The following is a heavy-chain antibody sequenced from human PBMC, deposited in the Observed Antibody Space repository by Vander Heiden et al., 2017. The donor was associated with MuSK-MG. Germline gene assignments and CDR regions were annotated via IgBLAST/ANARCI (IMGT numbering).Heavy chain of an antibody. Sequence: QEQLVQSGAEVTRPGASVKVSCKASGYTFTGYSLHWVRQAPGQGLQWMGWINPNSGDTNYAQEFQDRVTMTSDTSINTAFVELNSLTSDDAAVYYCARGGQVYCSSTSCYSFAWLDPWGQGTQVTVSS. V-gene: IGHV1-2*02. D-gene: IGHD2-2*01. CDR1: GYTFTGYS. J-gene: IGHJ5*02. CDR3: ARGGQVYCSSTSCYSFAWLDP. CDR2: INPNSGDT.